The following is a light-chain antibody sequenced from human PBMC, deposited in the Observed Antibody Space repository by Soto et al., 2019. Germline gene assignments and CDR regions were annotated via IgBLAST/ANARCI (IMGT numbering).Light chain of an antibody. CDR3: QQDNTFPLT. Sequence: DIQMTQSPSSVSASVGDRVTITCRASQAIGNWLAWYQQKPGKAPELLIYPASNLQSGVPSRFSGSGSGTDFTLTISSLQPEDFAIYYCQQDNTFPLTFGGGTKVEIK. J-gene: IGKJ4*01. CDR2: PAS. V-gene: IGKV1-12*01. CDR1: QAIGNW.